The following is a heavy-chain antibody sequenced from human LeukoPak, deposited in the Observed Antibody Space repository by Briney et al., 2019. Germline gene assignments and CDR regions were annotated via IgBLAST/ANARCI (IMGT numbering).Heavy chain of an antibody. Sequence: GGSLRLSCAASGFTFSSYATHRVRQAPGKGLEWVAVISYDESNKYYADSVKGRFTISRDNSKNTLYLQMNSLRAEDTAVYYCARDGVEYSSGWYVWYYFDYWGQGTLVPVSS. CDR3: ARDGVEYSSGWYVWYYFDY. D-gene: IGHD6-19*01. CDR1: GFTFSSYA. J-gene: IGHJ4*02. CDR2: ISYDESNK. V-gene: IGHV3-30-3*01.